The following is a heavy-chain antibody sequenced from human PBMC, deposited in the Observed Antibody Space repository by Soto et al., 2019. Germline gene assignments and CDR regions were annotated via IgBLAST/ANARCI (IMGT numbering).Heavy chain of an antibody. V-gene: IGHV4-39*01. J-gene: IGHJ6*02. CDR3: ARFVYDSSGYTRYYYYYGMDV. D-gene: IGHD3-22*01. CDR1: GGSISSSSYY. Sequence: SETLSLTCTVSGGSISSSSYYWGWIRQPPGKGLEWIGSIYYSGSTYYNPSLKSRVTISVDTSKNQFSLKLSSVTAADTAVYYCARFVYDSSGYTRYYYYYGMDVWGQGTTVTVS. CDR2: IYYSGST.